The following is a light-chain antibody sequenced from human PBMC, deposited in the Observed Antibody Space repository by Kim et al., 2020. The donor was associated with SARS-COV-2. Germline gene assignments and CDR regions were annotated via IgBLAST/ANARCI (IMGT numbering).Light chain of an antibody. J-gene: IGKJ4*01. CDR1: QGIGTW. CDR2: AAS. CDR3: QQANDLT. V-gene: IGKV1-12*01. Sequence: DIQMTQSPSSVSASVGDSVTITCRASQGIGTWLAWYQQKPGKAPKLLIYAASSLQSGVPSRFSGSGSGTDFTLNINRLQSEDFATYYCQQANDLTFGGGTKVDI.